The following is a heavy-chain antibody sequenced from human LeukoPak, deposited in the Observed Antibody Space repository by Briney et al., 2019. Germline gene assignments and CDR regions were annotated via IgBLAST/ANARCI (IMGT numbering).Heavy chain of an antibody. J-gene: IGHJ4*02. D-gene: IGHD1-26*01. CDR2: IYYIGRT. V-gene: IGHV4-59*01. Sequence: GTLSLTRTVSGGSLSRYSSSWVRPPPRKGREWAGYIYYIGRTNYNPPPTSRVTLPVDTSKKQLSLTRSFVTAADSAVYYCASGGSPGDLLGYGGQGPLVTVLS. CDR3: ASGGSPGDLLGY. CDR1: GGSLSRYS.